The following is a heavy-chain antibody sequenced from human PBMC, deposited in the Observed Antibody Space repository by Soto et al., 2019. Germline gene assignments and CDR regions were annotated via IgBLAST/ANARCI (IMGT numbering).Heavy chain of an antibody. CDR3: ARDNGYSYALAY. V-gene: IGHV4-59*01. D-gene: IGHD5-18*01. CDR2: IYYSGST. J-gene: IGHJ4*02. Sequence: SETLSLTCTVSGGSISRYYWSWIRQPPGKGLEWIGYIYYSGSTNYNPSLKSRVTISVDTSKNQFSLKLSSVTAADTAVSDCARDNGYSYALAYWGQGTLVTVSS. CDR1: GGSISRYY.